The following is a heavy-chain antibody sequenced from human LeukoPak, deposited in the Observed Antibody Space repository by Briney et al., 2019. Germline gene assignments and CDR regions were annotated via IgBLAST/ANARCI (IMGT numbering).Heavy chain of an antibody. J-gene: IGHJ4*02. CDR2: IYTSGST. V-gene: IGHV4-61*02. D-gene: IGHD3-3*01. CDR1: GGSISSSSYY. Sequence: SETLSLTCTVSGGSISSSSYYWGWIRQPAGKGLEWIGRIYTSGSTNYNPSLKSRVTMSVDTSKNQFSLKLSSVTAADTAAYYCAIFSITIFGVVADYWGQGTLVTVSS. CDR3: AIFSITIFGVVADY.